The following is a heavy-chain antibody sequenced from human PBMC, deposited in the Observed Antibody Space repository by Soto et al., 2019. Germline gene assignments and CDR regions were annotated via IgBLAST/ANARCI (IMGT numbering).Heavy chain of an antibody. J-gene: IGHJ4*02. D-gene: IGHD6-19*01. CDR2: ISGSGGST. V-gene: IGHV3-23*01. CDR1: GFTFSSYA. Sequence: EVQLLESGGGLVQPGGSLRLSCAASGFTFSSYAMSWVRQAPGKGLEWVSAISGSGGSTYYADSVKGRFTISRDNSKNTLNLQMNSLRAEDTAVYYYAKAHGTYSSGWYEYWGQGTLVTVSS. CDR3: AKAHGTYSSGWYEY.